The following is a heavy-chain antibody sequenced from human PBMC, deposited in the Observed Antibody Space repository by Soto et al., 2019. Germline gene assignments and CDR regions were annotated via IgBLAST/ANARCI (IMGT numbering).Heavy chain of an antibody. CDR3: ARKDKSGYFNWFDP. V-gene: IGHV5-51*01. J-gene: IGHJ5*02. Sequence: PGESLKISCRTSGYKFTSSWIAWVRQMPGKGLEWMGIIFPSDSDTRYSPSFQGQVTISADRSTSTVFLQWASLKASGTAVYFCARKDKSGYFNWFDPWGQGTLVTVSS. CDR2: IFPSDSDT. D-gene: IGHD3-22*01. CDR1: GYKFTSSW.